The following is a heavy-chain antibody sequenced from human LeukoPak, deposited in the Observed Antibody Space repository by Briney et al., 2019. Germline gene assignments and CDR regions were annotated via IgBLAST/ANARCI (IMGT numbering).Heavy chain of an antibody. CDR2: ISSSGSTI. Sequence: GGSLRLSCAASGFTFSRFSMNWVRQAPGKGLEWVSYISSSGSTIYYADSVKGRFTISRDNAENSLYLQMNSLRAEDTAVYYCARDRLKVGATDAPLEHWGQGTLVTVSS. D-gene: IGHD1-26*01. CDR1: GFTFSRFS. CDR3: ARDRLKVGATDAPLEH. J-gene: IGHJ1*01. V-gene: IGHV3-48*04.